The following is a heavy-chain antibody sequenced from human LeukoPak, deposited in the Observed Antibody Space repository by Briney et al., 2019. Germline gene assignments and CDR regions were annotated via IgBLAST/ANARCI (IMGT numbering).Heavy chain of an antibody. J-gene: IGHJ6*02. CDR3: ARERRRILTGLYGMDV. CDR2: IYYSGST. V-gene: IGHV4-59*01. CDR1: GGSISSYY. D-gene: IGHD3-9*01. Sequence: SETLSLTCTVSGGSISSYYWSWIRQPPGKGLEWIGYIYYSGSTNYNPSLKSRVTISVDTSKNQFSLKLSSVTAADTAVYYCARERRRILTGLYGMDVWGQGTLVTVSS.